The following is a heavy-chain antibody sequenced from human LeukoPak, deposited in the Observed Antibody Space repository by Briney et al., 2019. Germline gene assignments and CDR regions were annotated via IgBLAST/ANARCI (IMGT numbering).Heavy chain of an antibody. D-gene: IGHD5-18*01. CDR2: IYHSGST. CDR1: GYSISSGYY. Sequence: SETLSLTCAVSGYSISSGYYWGWIRPPPGKGLEWIGSIYHSGSTFYNPSLKSRVTISVDTSKNQFSLKLSSVTAADTAVYYCARQGGYSYGYVGYWGQGTLVTVSS. CDR3: ARQGGYSYGYVGY. V-gene: IGHV4-38-2*01. J-gene: IGHJ4*02.